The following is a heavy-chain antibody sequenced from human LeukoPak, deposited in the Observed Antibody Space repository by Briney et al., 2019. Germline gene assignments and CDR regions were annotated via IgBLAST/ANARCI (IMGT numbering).Heavy chain of an antibody. CDR1: GYTFSIYN. V-gene: IGHV1-46*01. D-gene: IGHD6-13*01. CDR2: INPSGGT. CDR3: GREGVAGTGLDY. J-gene: IGHJ4*01. Sequence: GASVKVSCKAPGYTFSIYNMHWVRQAPGQGLEWMGIINPSGGTSYAQKLQGRITMTRDTSTGTLYMELSRLKSEDTAVSYCGREGVAGTGLDYWGQGTLVTVSS.